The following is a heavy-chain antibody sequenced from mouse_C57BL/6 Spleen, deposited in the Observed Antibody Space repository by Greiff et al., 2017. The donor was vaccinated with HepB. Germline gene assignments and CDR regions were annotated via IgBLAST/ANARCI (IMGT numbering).Heavy chain of an antibody. CDR3: ARTMGLRRVFAY. D-gene: IGHD2-4*01. Sequence: EVMLVESGGGLVKPGGSLKLSCAASGFTFSDYGMHWVRQAPEKGLEWVAYISSGSSTIYYADTVKGRFTISRDNAKNTLFLQMTSLRSEDTAMYYCARTMGLRRVFAYWGQGTLVTVSA. CDR1: GFTFSDYG. CDR2: ISSGSSTI. J-gene: IGHJ3*01. V-gene: IGHV5-17*01.